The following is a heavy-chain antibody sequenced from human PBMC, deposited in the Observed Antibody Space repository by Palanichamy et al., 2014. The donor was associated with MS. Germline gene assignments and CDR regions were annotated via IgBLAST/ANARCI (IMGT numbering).Heavy chain of an antibody. V-gene: IGHV3-21*01. J-gene: IGHJ5*02. D-gene: IGHD2-15*01. Sequence: EVQLVESGGGLVKPGGSLRLSCAASGFTSSSYSMNWVRQAPGKGLEWVSSISSSSSYIYYADSVKGRFTISRDNAKNSLYLQMNSLRAEDTAVYYCASRMVVAATYNWFDPWGQGTLVTVSS. CDR1: GFTSSSYS. CDR3: ASRMVVAATYNWFDP. CDR2: ISSSSSYI.